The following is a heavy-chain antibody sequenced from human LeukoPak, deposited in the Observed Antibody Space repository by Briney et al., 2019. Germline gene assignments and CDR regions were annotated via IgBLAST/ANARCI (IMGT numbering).Heavy chain of an antibody. CDR1: GFTFSDYG. Sequence: GGSLRLSCAASGFTFSDYGMHWVRQAPGKGLEWVTVISNEGRVQYYADSVKGRFTISRDNSKNTLYLQMNSLRAEDTAVYYCAKRSSYFDYWGQGTLVTVSS. J-gene: IGHJ4*02. CDR2: ISNEGRVQ. V-gene: IGHV3-30*18. CDR3: AKRSSYFDY.